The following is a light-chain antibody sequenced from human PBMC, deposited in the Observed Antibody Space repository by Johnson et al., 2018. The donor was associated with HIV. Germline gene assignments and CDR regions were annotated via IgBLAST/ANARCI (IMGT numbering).Light chain of an antibody. J-gene: IGLJ1*01. Sequence: QSVLTQSPSVSAAPGQKVTISCSGNTCDIGNNYVSCHQQLPGTAPKLLIYDNNKRPSGIPDRISGSKSGTSATLGITGLQTGDEADYYCATWDSRLSAGHVFGTGTKVTVL. CDR1: TCDIGNNY. V-gene: IGLV1-51*01. CDR2: DNN. CDR3: ATWDSRLSAGHV.